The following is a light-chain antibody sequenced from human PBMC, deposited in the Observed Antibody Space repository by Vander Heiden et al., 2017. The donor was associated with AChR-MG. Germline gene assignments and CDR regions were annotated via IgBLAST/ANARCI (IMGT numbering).Light chain of an antibody. CDR3: QSADSSGTYVV. CDR2: KDS. Sequence: SYELTQPPSVPVSPGQTARPTCAADALRKQYAYWYQQKPAPATVLVIYKDSERPAGIPGRFSGSSAGTTVTLTIGGVQAEDEADYYCQSADSSGTYVVFGGGTKLTVL. CDR1: ALRKQY. V-gene: IGLV3-25*03. J-gene: IGLJ2*01.